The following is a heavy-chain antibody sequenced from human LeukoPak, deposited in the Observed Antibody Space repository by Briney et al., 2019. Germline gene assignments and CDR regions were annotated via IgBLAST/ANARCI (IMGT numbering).Heavy chain of an antibody. CDR1: GFTFTNNW. J-gene: IGHJ6*02. CDR3: VRGRGMDG. V-gene: IGHV3-7*01. Sequence: PGVSLRLSCAASGFTFTNNWMNWVRQAPGKGLEWVANINQGGSQKYYVDSVKGRFTISRDNAQNSVYLQMNSLRDEDTAVYYCVRGRGMDGWGQGTTVTVSS. CDR2: INQGGSQK.